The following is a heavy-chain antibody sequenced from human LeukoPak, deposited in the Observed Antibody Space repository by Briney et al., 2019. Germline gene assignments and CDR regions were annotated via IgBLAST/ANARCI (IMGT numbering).Heavy chain of an antibody. CDR2: ISYDGSNK. CDR3: ARQIIVGAAKTFDY. Sequence: GGSLRLSCAASGFTFSSYAMHWVRQAPGKGLEWVAVISYDGSNKYYADSVKGRFTISRDNSKNTLYLQMNSLRAEDTAVYYCARQIIVGAAKTFDYWGQGTLVTASS. D-gene: IGHD1-26*01. V-gene: IGHV3-30*04. CDR1: GFTFSSYA. J-gene: IGHJ4*02.